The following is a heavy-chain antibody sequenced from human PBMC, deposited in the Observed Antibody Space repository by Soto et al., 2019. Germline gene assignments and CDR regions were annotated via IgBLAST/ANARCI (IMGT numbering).Heavy chain of an antibody. D-gene: IGHD3-3*01. J-gene: IGHJ6*02. CDR3: ARGLGTYYDFWSGYYIPGTYYYYYGMDV. V-gene: IGHV1-46*01. Sequence: GASVKVSCKASGYTFTSYYMHWVRQAPGQGLEWMGIINPSGGSTSYAQKFQGRVTMTRDTSTSTVYMELSSLRSEDTAVYYCARGLGTYYDFWSGYYIPGTYYYYYGMDVWGQGTTVTVSS. CDR2: INPSGGST. CDR1: GYTFTSYY.